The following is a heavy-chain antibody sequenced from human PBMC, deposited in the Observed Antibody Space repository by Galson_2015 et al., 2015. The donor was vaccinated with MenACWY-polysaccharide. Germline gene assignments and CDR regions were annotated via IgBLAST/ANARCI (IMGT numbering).Heavy chain of an antibody. CDR3: ARGASQVGGLASWSFDI. D-gene: IGHD1-26*01. CDR1: GFTVRANY. CDR2: IYVGGSR. Sequence: LRLSCAASGFTVRANYMSWVRQAPGRGLEWVSIIYVGGSRHYADSVKGRFTISEDNSENTLYLQMNSLRAEDTAVYYCARGASQVGGLASWSFDIWGPGTMVTVSS. V-gene: IGHV3-53*01. J-gene: IGHJ3*02.